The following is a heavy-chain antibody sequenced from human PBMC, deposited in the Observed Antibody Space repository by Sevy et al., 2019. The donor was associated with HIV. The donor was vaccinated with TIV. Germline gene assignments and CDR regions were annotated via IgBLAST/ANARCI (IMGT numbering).Heavy chain of an antibody. J-gene: IGHJ4*02. Sequence: GGSLRLSCAASGFTFSSYAMSWVRQAPGKGLEWVSAISGSGGSTYYADSVKGRFTISRDNSKNTLYLQMNSLRDEDTAVYYCARIAVAGYYFDYWGQGTLVTVSS. CDR2: ISGSGGST. D-gene: IGHD6-19*01. V-gene: IGHV3-23*01. CDR1: GFTFSSYA. CDR3: ARIAVAGYYFDY.